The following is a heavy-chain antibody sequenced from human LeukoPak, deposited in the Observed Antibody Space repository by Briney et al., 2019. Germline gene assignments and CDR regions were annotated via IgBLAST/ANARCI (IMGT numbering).Heavy chain of an antibody. D-gene: IGHD4-17*01. CDR1: GFTFTSVW. Sequence: GGSLRLSCAASGFTFTSVWMHWFRQALGRGLVWISRISTDGAITGYADSVKGRFTISRDNAKNTLYLQMNSLRAEDTAVYYCARDRTTVTLFDYWGQGALVTVSS. CDR3: ARDRTTVTLFDY. V-gene: IGHV3-74*01. CDR2: ISTDGAIT. J-gene: IGHJ4*02.